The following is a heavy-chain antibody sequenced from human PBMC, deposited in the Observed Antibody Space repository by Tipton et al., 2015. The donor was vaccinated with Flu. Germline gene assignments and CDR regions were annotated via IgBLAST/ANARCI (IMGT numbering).Heavy chain of an antibody. CDR2: IYHSGST. CDR1: GYSISSGYY. D-gene: IGHD3-22*01. V-gene: IGHV4-38-2*02. Sequence: TLSLTCTVSGYSISSGYYWGWIRQPPGKGLEWIGSIYHSGSTYYNSSLKSRVTISVDTSKNQFSLKLSSVTAADTAVYYCARGTIHYDSRGFEYYRFDPWGHGSLVSVSS. CDR3: ARGTIHYDSRGFEYYRFDP. J-gene: IGHJ5*02.